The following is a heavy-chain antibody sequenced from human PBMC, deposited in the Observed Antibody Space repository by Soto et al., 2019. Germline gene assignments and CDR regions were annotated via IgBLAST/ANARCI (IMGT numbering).Heavy chain of an antibody. CDR1: GYTFTSYY. CDR3: ARACSCYDFWSGYYPDF. V-gene: IGHV1-46*03. Sequence: ASVKVSCKASGYTFTSYYMHWVRQAPGQGLEWMGIINPSGGSTSYAQKFQGRVTMTRDTSTSTVYMELSSLRSEDTAVYYCARACSCYDFWSGYYPDFWGQGTLVTVSS. D-gene: IGHD3-3*01. CDR2: INPSGGST. J-gene: IGHJ4*02.